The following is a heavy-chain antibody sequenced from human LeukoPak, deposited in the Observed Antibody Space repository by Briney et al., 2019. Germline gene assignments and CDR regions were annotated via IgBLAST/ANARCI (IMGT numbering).Heavy chain of an antibody. V-gene: IGHV3-30*04. D-gene: IGHD2-2*01. J-gene: IGHJ4*02. CDR3: ASINVCSGTSCYDY. CDR2: ISYDGSNK. Sequence: HPGRSLRLSCAASGFTFSSYAMHWVRQAPGKGLEWVAVISYDGSNKYYADSVKGRFTISRDNSKNTLYLQMNSLRAEDTAVYYCASINVCSGTSCYDYWGQGTLVTVSS. CDR1: GFTFSSYA.